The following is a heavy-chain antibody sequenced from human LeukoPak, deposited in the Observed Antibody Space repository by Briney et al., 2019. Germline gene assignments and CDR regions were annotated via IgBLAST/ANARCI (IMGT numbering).Heavy chain of an antibody. CDR2: IKKDGSEK. V-gene: IGHV3-7*04. CDR1: GFTFSSYW. D-gene: IGHD3-22*01. Sequence: GGSLRLSCAASGFTFSSYWMNWVRQAPGKGLEWVGNIKKDGSEKYYVDSVRGRFTISRDNTKNSLDLQMNSLTDEDTAVYYCARAVSSGLDYWGQGTLVTVSS. J-gene: IGHJ4*02. CDR3: ARAVSSGLDY.